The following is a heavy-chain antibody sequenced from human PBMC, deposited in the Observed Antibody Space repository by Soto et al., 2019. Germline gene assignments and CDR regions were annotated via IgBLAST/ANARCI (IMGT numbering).Heavy chain of an antibody. CDR3: ARTDGGYFDY. Sequence: SETLSLTCTVSGGSISSYYWSWIRQPPGKGLEWIGYIYYSGSTNYNPSLKSRVTISVDTSKNQFSLKLSSVTAADTAVYYCARTDGGYFDYWGQGTLVTVSS. J-gene: IGHJ4*02. D-gene: IGHD3-16*01. CDR1: GGSISSYY. CDR2: IYYSGST. V-gene: IGHV4-59*01.